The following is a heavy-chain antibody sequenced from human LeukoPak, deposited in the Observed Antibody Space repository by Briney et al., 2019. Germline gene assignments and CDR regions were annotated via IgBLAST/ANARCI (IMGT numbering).Heavy chain of an antibody. D-gene: IGHD6-13*01. Sequence: GSSVKVSCKASGYTFTSYNMLWVRQAPGQGLEGMGILNPSGGKTIYAQRFQGRVTMTRDTSTRTVYMELSSLRSEDTAVYYCARDSRSWSVDYWGQGTLVTVSS. CDR1: GYTFTSYN. J-gene: IGHJ4*02. V-gene: IGHV1-46*01. CDR3: ARDSRSWSVDY. CDR2: LNPSGGKT.